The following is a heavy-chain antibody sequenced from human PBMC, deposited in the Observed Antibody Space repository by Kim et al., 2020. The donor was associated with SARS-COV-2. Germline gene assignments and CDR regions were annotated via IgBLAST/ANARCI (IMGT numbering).Heavy chain of an antibody. CDR3: AKVYRSCSSTNRCQILTGDMDV. Sequence: GGSLRLSCPASGFTFSSYAMNWVRQAPGKGLEWVSGISGSGAATYFADSVNGRFTISRDNSKNTLYLQMNSLRAEDTAVYYCAKVYRSCSSTNRCQILTGDMDVWGQGTTVTVAS. CDR1: GFTFSSYA. CDR2: ISGSGAAT. D-gene: IGHD2-2*01. J-gene: IGHJ6*02. V-gene: IGHV3-23*01.